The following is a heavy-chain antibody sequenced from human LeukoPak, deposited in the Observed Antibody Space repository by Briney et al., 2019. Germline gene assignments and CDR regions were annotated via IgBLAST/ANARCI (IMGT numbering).Heavy chain of an antibody. CDR3: VKRIFDSSAYRGAFDI. D-gene: IGHD3-16*02. Sequence: GGSLRLSCATSGFTFIDYGMHWVRQAPGKGLEWVSGISWNSATVGYGDSVKGRFTISRDNAKNSLHLQMNSLREEDTALYYCVKRIFDSSAYRGAFDIWGQGTMVTVSS. V-gene: IGHV3-9*01. J-gene: IGHJ3*02. CDR2: ISWNSATV. CDR1: GFTFIDYG.